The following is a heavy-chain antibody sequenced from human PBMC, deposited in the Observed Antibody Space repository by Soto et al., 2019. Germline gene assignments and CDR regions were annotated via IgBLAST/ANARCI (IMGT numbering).Heavy chain of an antibody. D-gene: IGHD2-2*02. J-gene: IGHJ6*02. CDR3: ARVESCITTTCYRGGMEA. Sequence: DVQLVESGGGLVQPGGSLRLYCATSGFTFSRYDMHWVRQATGKGLEWVSGISIAGNTYYSGSVKGRFTISRENAKNSLYLQMNSLIAGDTAVYYCARVESCITTTCYRGGMEAWGQGTTVTVSS. V-gene: IGHV3-13*01. CDR2: ISIAGNT. CDR1: GFTFSRYD.